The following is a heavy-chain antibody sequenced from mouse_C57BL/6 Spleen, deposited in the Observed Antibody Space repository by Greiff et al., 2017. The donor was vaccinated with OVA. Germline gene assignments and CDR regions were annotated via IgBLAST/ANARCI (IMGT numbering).Heavy chain of an antibody. J-gene: IGHJ4*01. D-gene: IGHD1-1*01. CDR1: GYSFTSYY. Sequence: QVQLQQSGPELVKPGASVKISCKASGYSFTSYYIHWVKQRPGQGLEWIGWIYPGSGNTKYNEKFKGKATLTADTSSSTAYMQLSSLTSEDSAVYYCARPYGLDYYAMDYWGQGTSVTVSS. CDR3: ARPYGLDYYAMDY. V-gene: IGHV1-66*01. CDR2: IYPGSGNT.